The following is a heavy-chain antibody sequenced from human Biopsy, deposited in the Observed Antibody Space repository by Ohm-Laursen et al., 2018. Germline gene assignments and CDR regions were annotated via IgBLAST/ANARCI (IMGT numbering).Heavy chain of an antibody. J-gene: IGHJ6*02. CDR1: GNIFATYH. CDR2: ISPSGAAT. Sequence: ASVKVSCKVSGNIFATYHIHWVRQAPGQGLEWMGVISPSGAATSFSQKFQGRITMTRDTSTGTVYMDLNSLGSEDTAVYYCARAGVGSDGTDSYYYGMDVWGPGTTVTVSS. D-gene: IGHD5-24*01. CDR3: ARAGVGSDGTDSYYYGMDV. V-gene: IGHV1-46*01.